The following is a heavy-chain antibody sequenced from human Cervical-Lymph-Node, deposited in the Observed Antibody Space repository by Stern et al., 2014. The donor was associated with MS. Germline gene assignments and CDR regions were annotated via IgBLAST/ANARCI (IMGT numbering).Heavy chain of an antibody. Sequence: QVQLMQSGAEVKKPGASVKVSCKVSGYTLTELSMHWVRQAPGKGLEWMGGFDPEDGETIYAQKFQGRVTMTEDTSTDTAYMELSSLRSEDTAVYYCATDRDDFRSGYSAPTKGYGLDAWGQGTTVTVTS. CDR3: ATDRDDFRSGYSAPTKGYGLDA. D-gene: IGHD3-3*01. CDR1: GYTLTELS. J-gene: IGHJ6*02. CDR2: FDPEDGET. V-gene: IGHV1-24*01.